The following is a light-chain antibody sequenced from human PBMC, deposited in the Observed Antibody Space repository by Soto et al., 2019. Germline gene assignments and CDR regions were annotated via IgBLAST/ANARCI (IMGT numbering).Light chain of an antibody. Sequence: VLTQPPSASWTPGQGVTISCSGSTSNIGSNYVYWYQQLPGTAPKLLIYRNNQRPSGVPDRFSGSKSGTSASLAISGLRSDDEADYFCATWDDSLNGFYVFGTGTKVTVL. CDR2: RNN. CDR3: ATWDDSLNGFYV. V-gene: IGLV1-47*01. J-gene: IGLJ1*01. CDR1: TSNIGSNY.